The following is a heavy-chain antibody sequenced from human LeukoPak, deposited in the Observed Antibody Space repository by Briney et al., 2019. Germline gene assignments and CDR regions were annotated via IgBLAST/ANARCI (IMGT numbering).Heavy chain of an antibody. V-gene: IGHV3-7*03. Sequence: GGSLRFSCGASGFIFSNYWMNWVRQAPGKGLEWVANINQDGSTKWYVDSVKGRFAISRDNATNSVSLQMSSLRAEDTAVYYCTRENSGVFNAFDIWGRGTMVTVSS. CDR1: GFIFSNYW. D-gene: IGHD4-17*01. CDR3: TRENSGVFNAFDI. J-gene: IGHJ3*02. CDR2: INQDGSTK.